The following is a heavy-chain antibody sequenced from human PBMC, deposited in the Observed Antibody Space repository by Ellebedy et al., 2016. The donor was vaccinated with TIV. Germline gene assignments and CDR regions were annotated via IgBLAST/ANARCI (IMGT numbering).Heavy chain of an antibody. V-gene: IGHV5-51*01. Sequence: PGGSLRLSCQASGYSFTNYWIGWVRQMPGKGLEWMWIIYPGDSVPRSSPSFAVQVTISAAKSISTAYLQWNSLKASDPATYSGARRMVQGGIRYAMDVWGQGTTVTVSS. CDR2: IYPGDSVP. CDR3: ARRMVQGGIRYAMDV. CDR1: GYSFTNYW. J-gene: IGHJ6*02. D-gene: IGHD3-10*01.